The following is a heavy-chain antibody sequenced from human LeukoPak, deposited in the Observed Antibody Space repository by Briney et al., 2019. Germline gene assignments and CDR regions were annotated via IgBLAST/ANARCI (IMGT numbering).Heavy chain of an antibody. CDR2: ISPRDGST. J-gene: IGHJ4*02. V-gene: IGHV1-46*01. CDR3: ARDQEGFDY. Sequence: GASVKVSCRASGYTFTSNYIHWVRQAPGQGLEWMGMISPRDGSTSYAQKFQGRVTVTRDTSTSTVHMELSGLRSEDMAVYYCARDQEGFDYWGQGTLVTVSS. CDR1: GYTFTSNY.